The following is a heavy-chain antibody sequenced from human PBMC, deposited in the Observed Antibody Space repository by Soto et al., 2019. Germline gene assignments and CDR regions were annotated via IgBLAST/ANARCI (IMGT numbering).Heavy chain of an antibody. CDR1: GGSFSSYY. CDR3: ARTTTLENYFDY. D-gene: IGHD2-15*01. V-gene: IGHV4-59*01. J-gene: IGHJ4*02. Sequence: PSETLSLTCTVSGGSFSSYYWSWIRQPPGKGLEWIGYIYYTGSIIYNPSLKSRVTMSVDMSMKQFSLKLSSVTAADTAVYYCARTTTLENYFDYWGQGTLVTVSS. CDR2: IYYTGSI.